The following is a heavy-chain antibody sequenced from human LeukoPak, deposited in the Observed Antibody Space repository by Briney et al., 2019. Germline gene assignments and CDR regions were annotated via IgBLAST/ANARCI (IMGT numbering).Heavy chain of an antibody. V-gene: IGHV1-69*04. D-gene: IGHD3-3*01. CDR2: IIPILGIA. Sequence: SVKVSCKASGGTFSSYAISWVRQAPGQGLEWMGRIIPILGIANYAQEFQGRVTITADKSTSTAYMELSSLRSEDTAVYYCARQLVDDFWSGPTNNWFDPWGQGTLVTVSS. J-gene: IGHJ5*02. CDR3: ARQLVDDFWSGPTNNWFDP. CDR1: GGTFSSYA.